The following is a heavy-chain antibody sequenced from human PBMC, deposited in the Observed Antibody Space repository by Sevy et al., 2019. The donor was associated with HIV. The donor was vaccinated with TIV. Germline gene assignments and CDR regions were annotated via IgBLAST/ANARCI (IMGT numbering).Heavy chain of an antibody. Sequence: GGSLRLSCAASGFTFSSYEMSWVRQAPGKGLEWVSYISSSGSTIYYADSVKGRFTISRDNAKNSLYLQMNSLRAEDTAVYYCARTYYDYVWGSYRYNRYFDYWGQGTLVTVSS. CDR3: ARTYYDYVWGSYRYNRYFDY. D-gene: IGHD3-16*02. V-gene: IGHV3-48*03. CDR1: GFTFSSYE. J-gene: IGHJ4*02. CDR2: ISSSGSTI.